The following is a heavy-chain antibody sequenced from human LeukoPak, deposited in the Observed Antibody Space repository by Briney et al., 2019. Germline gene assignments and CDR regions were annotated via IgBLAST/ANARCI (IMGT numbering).Heavy chain of an antibody. CDR2: VDTSGSST. CDR1: GFTFSSYA. V-gene: IGHV3-23*05. D-gene: IGHD4-17*01. J-gene: IGHJ2*01. Sequence: GGSLRLPCAASGFTFSSYAMSWVRQAPGKGLEWVSAVDTSGSSTYYADSVRGRFSISRDNSKNILFLQTNSLRAEDTAIYYCARETHYGETRYWYFDLWGRGTLVTVSS. CDR3: ARETHYGETRYWYFDL.